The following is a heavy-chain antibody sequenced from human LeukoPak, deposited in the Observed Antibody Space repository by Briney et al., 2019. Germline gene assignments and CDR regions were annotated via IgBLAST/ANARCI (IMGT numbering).Heavy chain of an antibody. CDR3: VTERATTTTFDY. V-gene: IGHV3-23*01. CDR1: GFTFSTYA. J-gene: IGHJ4*02. CDR2: ISGSGGGT. Sequence: GSLRLSCAASGFTFSTYAMSWVRQAPGKGLEWVSLISGSGGGTYYANSVKGRFTISRDNSKNTLYLQMDSLRTEDTAVYYCVTERATTTTFDYWGQGALITVSS. D-gene: IGHD1-26*01.